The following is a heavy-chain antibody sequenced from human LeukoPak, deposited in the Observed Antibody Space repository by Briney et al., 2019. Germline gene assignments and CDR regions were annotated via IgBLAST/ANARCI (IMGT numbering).Heavy chain of an antibody. CDR3: AKGVVRFLGWLFSDAFDT. V-gene: IGHV3-23*01. CDR2: ISGSGGST. CDR1: GFTFSSYA. Sequence: GGSLRLSCAASGFTFSSYAMSWVRQAPGKGLEWVSAISGSGGSTYYADSVKGRFTISRDNSKNTLYLQMNSLRAEGTAVYYCAKGVVRFLGWLFSDAFDTWGQGTMVTVSS. D-gene: IGHD3-3*01. J-gene: IGHJ3*02.